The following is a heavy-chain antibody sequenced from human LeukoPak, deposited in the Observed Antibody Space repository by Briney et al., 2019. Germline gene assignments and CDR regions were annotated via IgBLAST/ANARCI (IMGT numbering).Heavy chain of an antibody. J-gene: IGHJ5*02. CDR1: GYTFTSYY. V-gene: IGHV1-46*01. Sequence: ASVKVSCKASGYTFTSYYMHWVRQAPGQGLEWMGIINPSGGSTSYAQKFQGRVTMTRDTSTSTVYMELSSLRSEDTAVYYRARDGEYQLLSYNWFDPWGQGTLVTVSS. D-gene: IGHD2-2*01. CDR3: ARDGEYQLLSYNWFDP. CDR2: INPSGGST.